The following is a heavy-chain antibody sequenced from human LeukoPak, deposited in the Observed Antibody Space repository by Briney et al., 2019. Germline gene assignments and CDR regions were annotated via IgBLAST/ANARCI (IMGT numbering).Heavy chain of an antibody. Sequence: SVKVSCKASGGTFSSYSISWVRQAPGQGREWMGGIIPIFGTANYAQKFQGRVTITADESTSTAYMELSSLRSEDTAVYYCARDRTYDFWSGRGWFDPWGEGTLVTVSS. J-gene: IGHJ5*02. CDR2: IIPIFGTA. V-gene: IGHV1-69*13. CDR3: ARDRTYDFWSGRGWFDP. CDR1: GGTFSSYS. D-gene: IGHD3-3*01.